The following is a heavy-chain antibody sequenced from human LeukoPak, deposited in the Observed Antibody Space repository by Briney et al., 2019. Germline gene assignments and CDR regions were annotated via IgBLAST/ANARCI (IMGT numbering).Heavy chain of an antibody. V-gene: IGHV3-48*03. Sequence: GGSLRLSCAASGFTFSNYAMHWIRQAPGKGLEWVSYISSSGSTIYYADSVKGRFTISRDNAKNSLYLQMNSLRAEDTAVYYCARDWYYDSSGYWKWGQGTLVTVSS. CDR1: GFTFSNYA. D-gene: IGHD3-22*01. CDR2: ISSSGSTI. CDR3: ARDWYYDSSGYWK. J-gene: IGHJ4*02.